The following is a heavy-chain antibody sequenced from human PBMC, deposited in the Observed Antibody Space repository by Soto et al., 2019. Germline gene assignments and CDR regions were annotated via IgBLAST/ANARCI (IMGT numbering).Heavy chain of an antibody. D-gene: IGHD3-3*01. CDR3: ASSTYYDFWSGYLRFDP. CDR2: IIPIFGTA. J-gene: IGHJ5*02. CDR1: GGTFSSYA. Sequence: ASVKVSCKASGGTFSSYAISWVRQAPGQGLEWMGGIIPIFGTANYAQKFQGRVTITADESTSTAYMELSSLRSEDTAVYYCASSTYYDFWSGYLRFDPWGQGTLVTVPS. V-gene: IGHV1-69*13.